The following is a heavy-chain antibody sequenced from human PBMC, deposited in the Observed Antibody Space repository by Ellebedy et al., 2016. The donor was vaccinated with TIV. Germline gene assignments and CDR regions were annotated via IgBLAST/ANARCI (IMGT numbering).Heavy chain of an antibody. Sequence: SETLSLXXTVSGYSISSGYYWGWIRQPPGKGLEWIGSIYHSGSTYYNPSLKSRVTISVDTSKNQFSLKLSSVTAADTAVYYCARVLEGWAGWFDPWGQGTLVTVSS. CDR2: IYHSGST. CDR3: ARVLEGWAGWFDP. V-gene: IGHV4-38-2*02. CDR1: GYSISSGYY. J-gene: IGHJ5*02. D-gene: IGHD3-3*01.